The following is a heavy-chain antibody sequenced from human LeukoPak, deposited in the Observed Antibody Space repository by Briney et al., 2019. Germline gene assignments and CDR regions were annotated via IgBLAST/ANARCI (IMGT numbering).Heavy chain of an antibody. CDR1: GFTFSSYA. CDR2: ISYDGSNK. D-gene: IGHD3-3*01. J-gene: IGHJ4*02. Sequence: GGSLRLSCAASGFTFSSYAMHWVRQAPGKGLEWVAVISYDGSNKYYADSVKGRFTISRDNSKNTLYLQMNSLRAEDTAVYYCAREPFWSGYYSNLHFDYWGQGTLVTVSS. CDR3: AREPFWSGYYSNLHFDY. V-gene: IGHV3-30-3*01.